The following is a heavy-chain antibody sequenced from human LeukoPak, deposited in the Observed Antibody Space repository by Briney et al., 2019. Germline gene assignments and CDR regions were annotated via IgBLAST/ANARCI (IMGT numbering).Heavy chain of an antibody. V-gene: IGHV3-74*01. CDR3: ARAGNYYFDL. Sequence: GGSLRLSCAASGFTFSSSWMHWVRQGPGKGLVWVARMNADGRTINYADSVKGRFTISRDNAKNTLYLQMNSLRTDDAAVYYCARAGNYYFDLWGRGTQVTVSS. D-gene: IGHD1-7*01. CDR2: MNADGRTI. J-gene: IGHJ2*01. CDR1: GFTFSSSW.